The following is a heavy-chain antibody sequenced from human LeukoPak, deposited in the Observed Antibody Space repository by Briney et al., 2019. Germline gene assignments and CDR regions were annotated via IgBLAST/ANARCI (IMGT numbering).Heavy chain of an antibody. V-gene: IGHV1-69*04. Sequence: SVKVSCKASGYTFTSYDISWVRQAPGQGLEWMGRIIPILGIANYAQKFQGRVTITADKSTSTAYMELSSLRSEDTAVYYCARDKSRYYDSSGYYYFDAFDIWGQGTMVTVSS. CDR2: IIPILGIA. CDR1: GYTFTSYD. J-gene: IGHJ3*02. D-gene: IGHD3-22*01. CDR3: ARDKSRYYDSSGYYYFDAFDI.